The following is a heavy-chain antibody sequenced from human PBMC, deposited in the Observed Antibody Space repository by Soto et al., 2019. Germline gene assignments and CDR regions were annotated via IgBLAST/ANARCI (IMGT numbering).Heavy chain of an antibody. CDR1: GGSFSGYY. CDR3: AREIGGSYFQYNWFDP. Sequence: QVQLQQWGAGLLKPSETLSLTCAVYGGSFSGYYWSWIRQPPGKGLEWIGEINHSGSTNYNPSLKSRVTISVDTSKNQFSLKLSSVTAADTAVYYCAREIGGSYFQYNWFDPWGQGTLVTVSS. V-gene: IGHV4-34*01. CDR2: INHSGST. J-gene: IGHJ5*02. D-gene: IGHD2-15*01.